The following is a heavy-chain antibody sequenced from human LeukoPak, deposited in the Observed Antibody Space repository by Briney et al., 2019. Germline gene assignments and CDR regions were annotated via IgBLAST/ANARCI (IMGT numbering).Heavy chain of an antibody. CDR1: GGSFSGFY. J-gene: IGHJ5*02. D-gene: IGHD3-22*01. CDR2: INHSGGT. V-gene: IGHV4-34*01. CDR3: ARDGRRDSSPNWFDP. Sequence: SETLSLTCAVYGGSFSGFYWSWIRQPPGKGLEWIGDINHSGGTNYIPSLKSRVTISVDTSKNQFSLKLTSVTAADTAVYYCARDGRRDSSPNWFDPWGQGTLVTVSS.